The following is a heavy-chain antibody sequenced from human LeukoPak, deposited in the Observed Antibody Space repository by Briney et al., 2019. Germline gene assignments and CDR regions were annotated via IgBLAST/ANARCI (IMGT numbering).Heavy chain of an antibody. J-gene: IGHJ4*02. D-gene: IGHD1-1*01. V-gene: IGHV4-34*01. Sequence: PSETLSLTCAVYGGSFSGYYWSWIRQPPGKGLEWIGEINHSGSTNYNPSLKSRVTISVDTSKNQFSLTLSSGTAADTAVYYCARASTHSDYWGQGTLVTVSS. CDR2: INHSGST. CDR1: GGSFSGYY. CDR3: ARASTHSDY.